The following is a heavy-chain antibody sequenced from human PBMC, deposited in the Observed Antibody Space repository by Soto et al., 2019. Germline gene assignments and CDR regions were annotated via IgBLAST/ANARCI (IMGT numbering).Heavy chain of an antibody. D-gene: IGHD3-9*01. Sequence: GGSLRLSCVASGFTLSSYWMHWVRQAPGKGLVWVSHINNDGSNTNYADSVKGRFTISRDNAKNTLCLQMNSLRAEDTAVYYCSRSYYEVLTGPQPYWGQGNLVTFSS. J-gene: IGHJ4*02. CDR3: SRSYYEVLTGPQPY. CDR2: INNDGSNT. V-gene: IGHV3-74*01. CDR1: GFTLSSYW.